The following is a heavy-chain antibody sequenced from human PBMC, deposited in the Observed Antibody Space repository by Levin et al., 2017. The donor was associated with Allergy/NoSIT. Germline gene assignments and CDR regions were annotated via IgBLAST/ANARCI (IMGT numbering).Heavy chain of an antibody. Sequence: GGSLRLSCSASGFTFSSFAMHWVRQAPGKRLEYVSAISSNGGSTYYADSVKGRFTISRDNSKNTLYLQMSRLTTEDTAVYYCVKVAWYTTGPTSGSAYDIWGQGTMVTVSS. CDR3: VKVAWYTTGPTSGSAYDI. D-gene: IGHD1-1*01. J-gene: IGHJ3*02. V-gene: IGHV3-64D*06. CDR1: GFTFSSFA. CDR2: ISSNGGST.